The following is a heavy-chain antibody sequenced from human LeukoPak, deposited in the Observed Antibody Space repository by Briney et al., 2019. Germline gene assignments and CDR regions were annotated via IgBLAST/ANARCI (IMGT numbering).Heavy chain of an antibody. CDR2: IRYDGGNK. D-gene: IGHD3-22*01. Sequence: GGSLRLSCVASGFSFSSYGMHWVRQAPGKGLEWVAFIRYDGGNKFYADSVKGRFTISRDNSKNTLYLQMNSLRVEDTAVYYCAKGLGSGYQFDYWGQGTLVTVSS. CDR1: GFSFSSYG. J-gene: IGHJ4*02. CDR3: AKGLGSGYQFDY. V-gene: IGHV3-30*02.